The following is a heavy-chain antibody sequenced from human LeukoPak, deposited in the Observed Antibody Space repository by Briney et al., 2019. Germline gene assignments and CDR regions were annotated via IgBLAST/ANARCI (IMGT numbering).Heavy chain of an antibody. CDR3: AKSRYYYGSGSDY. J-gene: IGHJ4*02. CDR1: GFTFSSYA. D-gene: IGHD3-10*01. CDR2: ISGSGGST. V-gene: IGHV3-23*01. Sequence: GGSLRLSCAASGFTFSSYAMSWVRQAPGKGLKWVSAISGSGGSTDYADSVKGRFTISRDNSTNTLYLQMNSLRAEDTAVYYCAKSRYYYGSGSDYWGQGTLVTVSS.